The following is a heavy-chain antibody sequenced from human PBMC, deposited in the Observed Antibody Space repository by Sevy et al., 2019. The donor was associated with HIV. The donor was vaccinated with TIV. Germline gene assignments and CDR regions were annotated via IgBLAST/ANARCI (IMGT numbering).Heavy chain of an antibody. CDR3: TTDLAAAGRTGYFDL. Sequence: GGSLRLSCAASGFTFSNAWMSWVRQAPGKGLEWVGRIKSKTDGGTTDYAAPVKGRFTISRDDSKNTLYLQMNSLKTEDTAVYYCTTDLAAAGRTGYFDLWGRGTLVTVSS. V-gene: IGHV3-15*01. J-gene: IGHJ2*01. CDR2: IKSKTDGGTT. D-gene: IGHD6-13*01. CDR1: GFTFSNAW.